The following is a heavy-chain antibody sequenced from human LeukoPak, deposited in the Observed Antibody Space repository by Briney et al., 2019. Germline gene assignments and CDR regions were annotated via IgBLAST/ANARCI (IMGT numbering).Heavy chain of an antibody. J-gene: IGHJ4*02. D-gene: IGHD3-10*01. CDR2: INHSGST. CDR3: ARARNQGFITMVRGVIIRGSYFDY. CDR1: GFTFSSYG. Sequence: GSLRLSCGASGFTFSSYGMNWIRQPPGKGLEWIGEINHSGSTNYNPSLKSRVTISVDTSKNQFSLKLSSVTAADTAVYYCARARNQGFITMVRGVIIRGSYFDYWGQGTLVTVSS. V-gene: IGHV4-34*01.